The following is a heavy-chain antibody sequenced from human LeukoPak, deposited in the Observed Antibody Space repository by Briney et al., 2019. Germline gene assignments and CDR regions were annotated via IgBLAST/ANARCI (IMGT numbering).Heavy chain of an antibody. V-gene: IGHV4-59*01. J-gene: IGHJ5*02. CDR3: ARVLTTQTTNWFDP. CDR2: IHYSGST. Sequence: SETLSLTCNVSGGSIRSYYWSWIRQPPGKGLGWIGYIHYSGSTNYNPSLKSRVTISVDTSRTQFSLRLTSVTAADTAMYYCARVLTTQTTNWFDPWGQGTLVTVSS. D-gene: IGHD4-11*01. CDR1: GGSIRSYY.